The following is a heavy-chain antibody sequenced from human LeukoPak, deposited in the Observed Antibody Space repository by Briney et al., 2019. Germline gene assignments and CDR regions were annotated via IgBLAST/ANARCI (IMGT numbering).Heavy chain of an antibody. V-gene: IGHV4-34*01. CDR1: GGSFSGYY. CDR2: INHSGST. Sequence: SETLSLTCAAYGGSFSGYYWSWIRQPPGKGLEWIGEINHSGSTNYNPSLKSRVTISVDTSKNQFSLKLSSVTAADTAVYYCARGATGYDYVWGSYRPFDYWGQGTLVTVSS. D-gene: IGHD3-16*02. CDR3: ARGATGYDYVWGSYRPFDY. J-gene: IGHJ4*02.